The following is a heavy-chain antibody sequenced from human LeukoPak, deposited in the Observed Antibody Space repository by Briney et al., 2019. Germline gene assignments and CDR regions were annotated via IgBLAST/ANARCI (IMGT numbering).Heavy chain of an antibody. D-gene: IGHD2-15*01. CDR3: TTDGYCSGGNCYSFDY. CDR2: IKSKMDGGTI. Sequence: GGSLRLSCAASGLTFSKAWMSWVRQAPVQGLEWVGRIKSKMDGGTIEYAAPVKGRFTISRDDSKNTQYLQMNSLKTEDTAVYYCTTDGYCSGGNCYSFDYWGQGILVTVSA. V-gene: IGHV3-15*01. CDR1: GLTFSKAW. J-gene: IGHJ4*02.